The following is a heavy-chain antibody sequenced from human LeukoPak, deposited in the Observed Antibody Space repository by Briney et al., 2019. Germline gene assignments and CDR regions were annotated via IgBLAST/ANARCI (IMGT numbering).Heavy chain of an antibody. CDR2: INQHGHT. V-gene: IGHV3-23*05. CDR3: ARDHGSQDSGAWYVFDY. D-gene: IGHD6-19*01. CDR1: GFTFNHYA. Sequence: GVSLRLSCAASGFTFNHYAMSWARQAPGKGLECVSSINQHGHTFYADSVKGRFTISRDNSKNTVFLQMNSLRADDTAEYFCARDHGSQDSGAWYVFDYWGRGTLVTVSS. J-gene: IGHJ4*02.